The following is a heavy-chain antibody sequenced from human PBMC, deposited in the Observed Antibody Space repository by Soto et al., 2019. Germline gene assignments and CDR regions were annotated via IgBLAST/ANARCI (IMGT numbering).Heavy chain of an antibody. J-gene: IGHJ6*02. Sequence: LRLSCAASGFTFSSYGMHWVRQAPGKGLEWVAVISYDGSNKYYADSVKGRFTISRDNSKNTLYLQMNSLRAEDTAVYYCAKEIGSGSYYPYYYYGMDVWGQGTTVTVSS. D-gene: IGHD3-10*01. CDR1: GFTFSSYG. V-gene: IGHV3-30*18. CDR2: ISYDGSNK. CDR3: AKEIGSGSYYPYYYYGMDV.